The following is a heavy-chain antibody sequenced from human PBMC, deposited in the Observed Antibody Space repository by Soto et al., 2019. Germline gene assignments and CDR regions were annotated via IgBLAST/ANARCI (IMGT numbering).Heavy chain of an antibody. Sequence: SETLSLTCGVFGGSFRTHYWSWIRQPPGKGLEWIGEINHSGSTNYNPSLKSRVTISVDTSKNQFSLELSSVTAADTAVYYCAREKPYSSSWYHDYWGQGTLVTVSS. CDR1: GGSFRTHY. CDR2: INHSGST. J-gene: IGHJ4*02. CDR3: AREKPYSSSWYHDY. D-gene: IGHD6-13*01. V-gene: IGHV4-34*01.